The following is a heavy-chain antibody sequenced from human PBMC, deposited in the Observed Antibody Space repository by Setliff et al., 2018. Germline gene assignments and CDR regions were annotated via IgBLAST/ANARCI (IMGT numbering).Heavy chain of an antibody. CDR2: FHTGGAT. CDR3: ARTGTYRYFDY. Sequence: SETLSLTCTVSGDSISSRRNYWSWIRQSAGRGLEWIGHFHTGGATDYNLSLKSRVTISLDSSKNQFSLRLSSVTAADTAVYYCARTGTYRYFDYWGQGTRVTVSS. V-gene: IGHV4-61*09. CDR1: GDSISSRRNY. J-gene: IGHJ4*02. D-gene: IGHD1-1*01.